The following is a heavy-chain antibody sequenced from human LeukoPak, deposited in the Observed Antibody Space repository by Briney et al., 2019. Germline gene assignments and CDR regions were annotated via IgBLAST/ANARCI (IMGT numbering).Heavy chain of an antibody. CDR1: GYTFSSYD. Sequence: GASVKVSCKASGYTFSSYDINWVRQATGQGLEWMGWMNPNSGNTGYAQKFQGRVTMTRNTSISTAYMELSSLRSEDTAVCYCARGQKSALTYGSGTYAYYFDYWGQGTLVTVSS. CDR2: MNPNSGNT. J-gene: IGHJ4*02. D-gene: IGHD3-10*01. V-gene: IGHV1-8*01. CDR3: ARGQKSALTYGSGTYAYYFDY.